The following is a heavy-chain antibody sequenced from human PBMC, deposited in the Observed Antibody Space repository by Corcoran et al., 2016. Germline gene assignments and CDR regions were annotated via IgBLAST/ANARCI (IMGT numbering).Heavy chain of an antibody. CDR3: ASDYYGSGSQPFDY. CDR2: INPSGGST. Sequence: QVQLVQSGAEVKKPGASGKVASKASGYTFTSYYMHWVRQAPGQGIEWIGIINPSGGSTSYAQKFQGRVTMTRDTSTSTVYMELSSLRSEETAVYYCASDYYGSGSQPFDYWGQGTLVTVSS. J-gene: IGHJ4*02. D-gene: IGHD3-10*01. CDR1: GYTFTSYY. V-gene: IGHV1-46*01.